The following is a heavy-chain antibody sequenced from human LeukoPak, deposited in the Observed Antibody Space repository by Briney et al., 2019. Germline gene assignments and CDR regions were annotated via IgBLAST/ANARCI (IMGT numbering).Heavy chain of an antibody. D-gene: IGHD6-19*01. CDR3: ARDLDGYSSGWYEGSDC. Sequence: GGSLRLSCAASGFTFSSYWMSWVRQAPGKGLEWVANIKQDGSEKYYVDSVKGRFTISRDNAKNSLYLQMNSLRAEDTAVYYCARDLDGYSSGWYEGSDCWGQGTLVTVSS. J-gene: IGHJ4*02. CDR1: GFTFSSYW. CDR2: IKQDGSEK. V-gene: IGHV3-7*01.